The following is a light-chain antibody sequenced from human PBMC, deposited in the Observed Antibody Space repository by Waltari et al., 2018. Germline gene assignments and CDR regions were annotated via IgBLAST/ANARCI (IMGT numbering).Light chain of an antibody. CDR2: KAS. J-gene: IGKJ2*01. V-gene: IGKV1-5*03. CDR1: QSISNW. CDR3: QQYNTYSS. Sequence: DIQMTQSPSSLSASVGDSVTITGRASQSISNWLAWYQQKPGKAPILLIYKASILKSGVPSRFSGSGSGTQFTLTISSLQPGDFATYYCQQYNTYSSFGQGTKLEIK.